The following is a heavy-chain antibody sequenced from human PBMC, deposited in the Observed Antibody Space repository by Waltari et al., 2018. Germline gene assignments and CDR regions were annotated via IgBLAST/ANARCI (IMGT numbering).Heavy chain of an antibody. CDR2: IITNLGIA. CDR3: ARDPSGGNSSDY. CDR1: GGTFSSYT. J-gene: IGHJ4*02. D-gene: IGHD2-15*01. V-gene: IGHV1-69*08. Sequence: QVQLVQSGAELKKPGSSVKVSCKASGGTFSSYTISWVRQAPGQGLEWMGRIITNLGIANYGQKFKGRVTITADKSTSTAYMELSRLRSEDTAVYYCARDPSGGNSSDYWGQGTLVTVSS.